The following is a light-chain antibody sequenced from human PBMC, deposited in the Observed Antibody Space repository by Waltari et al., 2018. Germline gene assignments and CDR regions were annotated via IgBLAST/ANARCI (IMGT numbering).Light chain of an antibody. J-gene: IGLJ3*02. CDR3: CSYAGSLWV. CDR2: ERR. V-gene: IGLV2-23*01. Sequence: HSAQTQPASVTGSPAQSITNPTTRTLTGAGSYYLVSWYQHHTGKAPQLMIYERRKPRSGVSNRFSGSKSGNTASLTISGLQAEDEADYYCCSYAGSLWVFGGGTKLTGL. CDR1: LTGAGSYYL.